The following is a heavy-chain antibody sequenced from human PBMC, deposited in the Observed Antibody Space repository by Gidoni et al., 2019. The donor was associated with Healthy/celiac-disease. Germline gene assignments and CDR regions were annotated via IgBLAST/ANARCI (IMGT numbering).Heavy chain of an antibody. CDR3: ARDHCSSTSCKDYYYYGMDV. Sequence: QVQLVQSGAEVKKPGASVKVSCKASGYTFTSYCIRRVRQAPGQGLGLLGWISAYNGNTNYAQKLQGRVTMTTDTSTSTAYMELRSLRSDDTAVYYCARDHCSSTSCKDYYYYGMDVWGQGTTVTVSS. D-gene: IGHD2-2*01. CDR1: GYTFTSYC. J-gene: IGHJ6*02. CDR2: ISAYNGNT. V-gene: IGHV1-18*01.